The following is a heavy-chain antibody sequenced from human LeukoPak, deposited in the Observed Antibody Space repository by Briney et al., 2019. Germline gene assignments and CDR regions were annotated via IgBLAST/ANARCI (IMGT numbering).Heavy chain of an antibody. CDR1: GGSVSSGSYY. D-gene: IGHD6-6*01. J-gene: IGHJ4*02. V-gene: IGHV4-61*01. CDR2: IYYSGST. CDR3: ARSRQLGAFDY. Sequence: SETLSLTCTVSGGSVSSGSYYWSWIRQPPGKGLEWIGYIYYSGSTNYNPSLKSRVTISVDTSKNQFSLKLSSVTAAATAVYYCARSRQLGAFDYWGQGTLVTVSS.